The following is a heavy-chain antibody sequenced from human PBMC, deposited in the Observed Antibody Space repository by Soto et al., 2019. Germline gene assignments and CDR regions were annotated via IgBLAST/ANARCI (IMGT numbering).Heavy chain of an antibody. Sequence: ASVKVSCKASGYTFTSYAMHWVRQAPGQRLEWMGWINAGNGNTKYSQKFQGRVTITRDTSASTAYMELSSLRSEDTAVYYCARDRRYFSGGSCYSGVGWFDPWGRGTLVTVSS. J-gene: IGHJ5*02. V-gene: IGHV1-3*01. D-gene: IGHD2-15*01. CDR2: INAGNGNT. CDR3: ARDRRYFSGGSCYSGVGWFDP. CDR1: GYTFTSYA.